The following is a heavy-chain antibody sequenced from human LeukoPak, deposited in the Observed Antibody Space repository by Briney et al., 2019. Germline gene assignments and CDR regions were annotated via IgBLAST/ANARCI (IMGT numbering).Heavy chain of an antibody. J-gene: IGHJ4*02. CDR1: GFTFRSYA. D-gene: IGHD5-12*01. Sequence: GGSLRLSCAASGFTFRSYAMSWVRQAPGKGLDWVSTITGSGGTTYYADSADSVKAPLTISRDNSKNTLYLQMNSLTAEDTAVYYCAKLRGYTAYDSDYFDYWGQGTLVTVSS. V-gene: IGHV3-23*01. CDR2: ITGSGGTT. CDR3: AKLRGYTAYDSDYFDY.